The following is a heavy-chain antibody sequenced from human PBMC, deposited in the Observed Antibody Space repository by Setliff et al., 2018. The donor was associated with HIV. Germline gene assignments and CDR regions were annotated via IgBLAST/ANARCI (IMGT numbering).Heavy chain of an antibody. V-gene: IGHV4-59*12. Sequence: SETLSLTCTSSGDSISGYYWSWIRQPAGKGLEWIADIAYSGTTMYTNYNPSLESRVTVSEDTSRHQFFLKLTSVTADDTGVYYCARGPPFAFWGQGLLVTVSS. CDR1: GDSISGYY. J-gene: IGHJ4*02. CDR2: IAYSGTTMYT. CDR3: ARGPPFAF.